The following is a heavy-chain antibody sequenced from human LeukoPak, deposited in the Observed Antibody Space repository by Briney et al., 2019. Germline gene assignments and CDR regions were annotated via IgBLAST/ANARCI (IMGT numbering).Heavy chain of an antibody. V-gene: IGHV1-3*04. CDR3: ARVLGDYYDITGPPETYDY. Sequence: ASVKVSCKASRYTFIRYAVHWVRQAPGQGLEWMGWINTDNGNTKYSQNFQGRVTITRDTSASTAYMELNSLRFEDTAVYYCARVLGDYYDITGPPETYDYWGQGTLVTVSS. D-gene: IGHD3-22*01. CDR2: INTDNGNT. J-gene: IGHJ4*02. CDR1: RYTFIRYA.